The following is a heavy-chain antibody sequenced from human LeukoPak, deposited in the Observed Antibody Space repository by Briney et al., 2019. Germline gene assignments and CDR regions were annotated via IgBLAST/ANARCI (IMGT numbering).Heavy chain of an antibody. CDR3: AKPSGFTMIVTLYYFDY. CDR1: GFTFSSYA. Sequence: GGSLRLSCAASGFTFSSYAMSWVRQAPGKGLEWVSAISGSGGSTYYADSVKGRFTISRDNSKNTLYLQMNSLRAEDTAVYYCAKPSGFTMIVTLYYFDYWGQGTLVTVSS. V-gene: IGHV3-23*01. D-gene: IGHD3-22*01. J-gene: IGHJ4*02. CDR2: ISGSGGST.